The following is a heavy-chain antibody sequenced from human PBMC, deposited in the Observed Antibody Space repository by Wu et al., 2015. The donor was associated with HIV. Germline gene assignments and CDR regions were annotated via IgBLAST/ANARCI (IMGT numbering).Heavy chain of an antibody. CDR3: ARSKRYFDPRSDAFDI. Sequence: QVQLVQSGAEVKKPGSSVKVSCKASGGTFSSYAISWVRQAPGQGLEWMGRIIPIFGTANYAQKFQGRVTITADESTSTAYMELSSLRSEDTAVYYCARSKRYFDPRSDAFDIWGQGTMVTVSS. J-gene: IGHJ3*02. D-gene: IGHD3-9*01. CDR1: GGTFSSYA. V-gene: IGHV1-69*15. CDR2: IIPIFGTA.